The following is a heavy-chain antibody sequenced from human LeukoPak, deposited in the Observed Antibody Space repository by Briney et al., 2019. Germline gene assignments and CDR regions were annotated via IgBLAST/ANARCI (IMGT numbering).Heavy chain of an antibody. Sequence: PSETLSLTCTVSGGSINSTNYYWGWIRQPPGKGLEWIGSIYYSGSTYYNPSLRSRVTISLEKSKNQFSLKLTSVTAADAALYYCARANGYYGSGIPYFDYWGQGTLVTVSS. J-gene: IGHJ4*02. CDR3: ARANGYYGSGIPYFDY. CDR1: GGSINSTNYY. D-gene: IGHD3-10*01. V-gene: IGHV4-39*07. CDR2: IYYSGST.